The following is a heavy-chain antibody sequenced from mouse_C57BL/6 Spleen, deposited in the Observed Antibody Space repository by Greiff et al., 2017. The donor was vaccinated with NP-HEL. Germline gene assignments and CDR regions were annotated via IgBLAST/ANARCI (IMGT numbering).Heavy chain of an antibody. CDR3: AREDGSSYDYAMDY. CDR2: INYDGSST. Sequence: EVKLMESEGGLVQPGSSMKLSCTASGFTFSDYYMAWVRQVPEKGLEWVANINYDGSSTYYLDSLKSRFIISRDNAKNILYLQMSSLKSEDTATYYCAREDGSSYDYAMDYWGQGTSVTVSS. J-gene: IGHJ4*01. CDR1: GFTFSDYY. V-gene: IGHV5-16*01. D-gene: IGHD1-1*01.